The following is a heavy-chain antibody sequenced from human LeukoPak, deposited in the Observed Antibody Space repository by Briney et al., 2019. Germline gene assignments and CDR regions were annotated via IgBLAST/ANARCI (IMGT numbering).Heavy chain of an antibody. Sequence: GESLRLSCTASGFTFGDYTMTWVRQAPGKGLEWVGFIRSKAYGGTTEYAASVKGRFTFSRDDSKSIAYLQMHSLKTEDTAIYYCTRVSFVDGYWFDPWGQGTLVTVSS. D-gene: IGHD2-15*01. CDR1: GFTFGDYT. V-gene: IGHV3-49*04. CDR2: IRSKAYGGTT. J-gene: IGHJ5*02. CDR3: TRVSFVDGYWFDP.